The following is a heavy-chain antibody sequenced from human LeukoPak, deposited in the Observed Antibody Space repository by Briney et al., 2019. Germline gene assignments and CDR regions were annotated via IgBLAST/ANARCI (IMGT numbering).Heavy chain of an antibody. J-gene: IGHJ4*02. V-gene: IGHV3-48*04. Sequence: GGSLRLSCAASGFTLNDYSMNGVRQAPGKGLEWVSNIISRGDTTHYADSVKGRFSISRDNAKNSVFLQLNSLRAEDTAVYYCARGRGYCSGASCDIDYWGQGTLVTVSS. D-gene: IGHD2-15*01. CDR1: GFTLNDYS. CDR3: ARGRGYCSGASCDIDY. CDR2: IISRGDTT.